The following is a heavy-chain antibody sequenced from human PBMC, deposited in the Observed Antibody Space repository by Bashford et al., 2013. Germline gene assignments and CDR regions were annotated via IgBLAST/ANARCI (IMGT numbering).Heavy chain of an antibody. CDR1: VAPSAIVTG. J-gene: IGHJ6*02. CDR2: IHHSGST. Sequence: SETPVPSPALSLVAPSAIVTGGVGSASPQGRGWSGLGEIHHSGSTNYNPSLKSRVTISVDKSKNQFSLKLSSVTAADTAVYYCARCGLGYYYGMDVWGQGTTVTVSS. D-gene: IGHD6-19*01. CDR3: ARCGLGYYYGMDV. V-gene: IGHV4-4*02.